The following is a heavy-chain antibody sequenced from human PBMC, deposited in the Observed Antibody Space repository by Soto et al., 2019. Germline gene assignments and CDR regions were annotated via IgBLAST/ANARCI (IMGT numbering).Heavy chain of an antibody. Sequence: ASVKVSCKASGYTFTSYGISWVRQAPGQGLEWMGWISAYNGNTNYAQKLQGRVTTTTDTSTSTAYMELRRLRSDDTALYYCARLSEDGMDVWGQGTTVIVSS. V-gene: IGHV1-18*01. J-gene: IGHJ6*02. CDR1: GYTFTSYG. CDR3: ARLSEDGMDV. CDR2: ISAYNGNT.